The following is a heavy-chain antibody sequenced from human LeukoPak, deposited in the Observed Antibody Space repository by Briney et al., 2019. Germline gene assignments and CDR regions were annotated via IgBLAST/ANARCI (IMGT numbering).Heavy chain of an antibody. Sequence: GGSLRLSCAASAFTFSSYAMSWVRQAPGKGLDWVSSISTSDGTTYYADSVKGRFTISRDNSKNTLYLQMNSLRAEDAAIYYCAKGRTGFSYGYGIDYWGQGTLVTVSS. D-gene: IGHD5-18*01. CDR1: AFTFSSYA. J-gene: IGHJ4*02. CDR2: ISTSDGTT. CDR3: AKGRTGFSYGYGIDY. V-gene: IGHV3-23*01.